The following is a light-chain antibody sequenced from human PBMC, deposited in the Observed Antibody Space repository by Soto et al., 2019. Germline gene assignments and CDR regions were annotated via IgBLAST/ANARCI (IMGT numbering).Light chain of an antibody. V-gene: IGKV1-5*01. CDR2: DAS. CDR3: QHASASRCR. CDR1: QSISRW. Sequence: PSIPSASVGYRVTITCRASQSISRWLTWYQQKPGKAPKLLIYDASSLESGVPSRFSGSGSGTEFTLTISCLQPDDFATYYCQHASASRCRLGQRTKVDIK. J-gene: IGKJ1*01.